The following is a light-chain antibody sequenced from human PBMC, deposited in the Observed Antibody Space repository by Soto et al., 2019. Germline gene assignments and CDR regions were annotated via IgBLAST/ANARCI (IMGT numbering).Light chain of an antibody. CDR3: QQRTDWPPT. CDR2: DAS. CDR1: QSVSSS. J-gene: IGKJ2*01. V-gene: IGKV3-11*01. Sequence: EIVLTQSPASLSLSPGERAALSCRASQSVSSSLGWYQQKPGQAPRLLIYDASNRATGIPTRFSGSGSGTDFTLTISSLEPEDFAVYYCQQRTDWPPTFGQGTKLEIK.